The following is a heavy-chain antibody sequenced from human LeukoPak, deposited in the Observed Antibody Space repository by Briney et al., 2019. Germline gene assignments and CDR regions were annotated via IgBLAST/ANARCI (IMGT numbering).Heavy chain of an antibody. CDR1: GFMFDDYA. D-gene: IGHD2-2*01. V-gene: IGHV3-9*01. CDR2: ISWNSGSI. CDR3: GKATSCSSSSCPVDY. Sequence: GRSLRLSCAASGFMFDDYAMHWVRQAPGKGLEWVSAISWNSGSIGYADSVKGRFTISRDNAKNSLYLQMDSLRPEDTAFYYCGKATSCSSSSCPVDYWGQGTLVTVSS. J-gene: IGHJ4*02.